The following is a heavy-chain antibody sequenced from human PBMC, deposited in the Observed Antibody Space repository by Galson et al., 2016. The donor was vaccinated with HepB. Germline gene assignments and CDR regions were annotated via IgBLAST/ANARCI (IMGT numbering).Heavy chain of an antibody. V-gene: IGHV1-18*01. CDR2: ISAYNGNT. Sequence: SVKVSCKASGYTFTSYGISWVRRAPGQGLEWMGWISAYNGNTNYAQKLQGRVTMTTDTSTSTAYMELRSLRSDDTAVYYCARDRHQYSSGWYVGGMDVWGRGTTVTVSS. CDR3: ARDRHQYSSGWYVGGMDV. CDR1: GYTFTSYG. J-gene: IGHJ6*04. D-gene: IGHD6-19*01.